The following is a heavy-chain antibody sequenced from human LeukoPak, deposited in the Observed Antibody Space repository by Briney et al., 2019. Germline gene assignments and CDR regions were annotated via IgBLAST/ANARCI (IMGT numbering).Heavy chain of an antibody. D-gene: IGHD1-26*01. Sequence: GGSLRLSCAASGFTFSSYDMSWVRQAPGMGLEWVSSISGGGSTYYADSVKGRFTISRDNSKTTLYLQMNSLRAEDTAVYYCAKTFYSGSYLGFDYWGQGTLVTVSS. CDR1: GFTFSSYD. V-gene: IGHV3-23*01. CDR3: AKTFYSGSYLGFDY. J-gene: IGHJ4*02. CDR2: ISGGGST.